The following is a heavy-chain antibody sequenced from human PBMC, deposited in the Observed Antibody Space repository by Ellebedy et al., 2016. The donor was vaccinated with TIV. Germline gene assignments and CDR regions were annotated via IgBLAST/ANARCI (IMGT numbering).Heavy chain of an antibody. CDR2: INPNSGGA. J-gene: IGHJ4*02. V-gene: IGHV1-2*02. D-gene: IGHD1-1*01. CDR1: GYTFTGYY. CDR3: ARESTGTTELDY. Sequence: AASVKVSCKASGYTFTGYYMHWVRQAAGQGLEWMGWINPNSGGAKNAQKFQGRVTMIRDTSISTVYMELSSLRSDDAAVYYCARESTGTTELDYWGQGTLVTVSS.